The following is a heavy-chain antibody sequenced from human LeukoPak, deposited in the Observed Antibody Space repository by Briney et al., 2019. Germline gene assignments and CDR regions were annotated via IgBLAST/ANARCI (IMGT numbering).Heavy chain of an antibody. J-gene: IGHJ4*02. D-gene: IGHD3-22*01. CDR2: IYYSGST. CDR1: GGSISSSSYY. CDR3: ARHPSIYYDSSGYYDY. Sequence: SETLSLTRTVSGGSISSSSYYWGWIRQPPGKGLEWIGSIYYSGSTYYNPSLKSRVTISVDTSKNQFSLKLSSVTAADTAVYYCARHPSIYYDSSGYYDYWGQGTLVTVSS. V-gene: IGHV4-39*01.